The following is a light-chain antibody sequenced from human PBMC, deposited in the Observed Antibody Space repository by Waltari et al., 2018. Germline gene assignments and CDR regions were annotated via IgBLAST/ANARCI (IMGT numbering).Light chain of an antibody. CDR3: QMYVRLPVT. V-gene: IGKV3-20*01. Sequence: SCRASRSCGRALAWYQQKPCQSPRLLIYDTSTRATGSPDRFSGSGSGTDFSLTISRVEPEDFAVYYCQMYVRLPVTFGQGTKVEVK. J-gene: IGKJ1*01. CDR1: RSCGRA. CDR2: DTS.